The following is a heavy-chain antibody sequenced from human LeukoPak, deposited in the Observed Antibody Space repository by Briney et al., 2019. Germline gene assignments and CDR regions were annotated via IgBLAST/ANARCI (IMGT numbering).Heavy chain of an antibody. CDR2: IRYDGTNK. CDR1: GFSFSSYG. CDR3: AKDGYCSSTSCPLSRFDY. J-gene: IGHJ4*02. D-gene: IGHD2-2*01. Sequence: GGSLRLSCAASGFSFSSYGMHWVRQAPGKGLEWVAFIRYDGTNKYYADSVKGRFTISRDNSKNTLYLQMNSLRAEDTAVYYCAKDGYCSSTSCPLSRFDYWGQGTLVTVSS. V-gene: IGHV3-30*02.